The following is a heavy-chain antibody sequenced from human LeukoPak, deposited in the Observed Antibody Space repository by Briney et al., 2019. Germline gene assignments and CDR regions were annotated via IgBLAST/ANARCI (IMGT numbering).Heavy chain of an antibody. J-gene: IGHJ4*02. V-gene: IGHV3-23*01. CDR3: AKDGCSSGCSVDY. CDR2: ISGSGRST. CDR1: GFTFSSYA. Sequence: GGSLRLSCAASGFTFSSYAMNWVRQAPGKGLEWVSAISGSGRSTYYADSVRGRFTISRDNSKNTLYLQMNSLRAEDTAVYYCAKDGCSSGCSVDYWCQGTLVTVSS. D-gene: IGHD6-19*01.